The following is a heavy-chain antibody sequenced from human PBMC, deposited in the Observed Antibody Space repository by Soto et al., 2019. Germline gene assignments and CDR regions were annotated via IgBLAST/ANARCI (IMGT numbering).Heavy chain of an antibody. V-gene: IGHV6-1*01. CDR3: ARDYGIAVAGTGRNWFDP. J-gene: IGHJ5*02. D-gene: IGHD6-19*01. Sequence: SQTLSLPCGISGDSVSSNSAACNFIRQSPSRGLEWLGRTYYRSKWYNDYAVSVKSRITINPDTSKNQFSLQLNSVTPEDTAVYYCARDYGIAVAGTGRNWFDPWGQGTLVTVSS. CDR1: GDSVSSNSAA. CDR2: TYYRSKWYN.